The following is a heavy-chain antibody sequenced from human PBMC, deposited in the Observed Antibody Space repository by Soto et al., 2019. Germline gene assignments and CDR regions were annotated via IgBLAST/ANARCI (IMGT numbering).Heavy chain of an antibody. V-gene: IGHV4-31*02. D-gene: IGHD2-2*01. J-gene: IGHJ6*02. Sequence: EWIGYIYYSGSTYYNPSLKSRVTISVDTSKNQFSLKLSSVTAADTAVYYCAREEGDIVVVGDGMDVWGQGTTVTVSS. CDR3: AREEGDIVVVGDGMDV. CDR2: IYYSGST.